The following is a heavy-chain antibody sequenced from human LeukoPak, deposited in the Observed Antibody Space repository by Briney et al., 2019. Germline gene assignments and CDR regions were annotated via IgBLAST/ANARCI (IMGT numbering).Heavy chain of an antibody. CDR3: ARNRGDPSYFDY. J-gene: IGHJ4*02. Sequence: PGGSLRLSCAASGFTFSDYYMSWIRQAPGKGLEWVSYISSSSYTNYADSVKGRFTISRNNPKNSLYLQMNSLRAEDTAVYYCARNRGDPSYFDYWGQGTLVTVSS. V-gene: IGHV3-11*06. D-gene: IGHD4-17*01. CDR2: ISSSSYT. CDR1: GFTFSDYY.